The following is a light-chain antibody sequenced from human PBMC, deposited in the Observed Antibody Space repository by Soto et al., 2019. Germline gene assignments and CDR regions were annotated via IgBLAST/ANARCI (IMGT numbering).Light chain of an antibody. J-gene: IGKJ1*01. CDR2: GAS. CDR3: QQYGWAPTWT. V-gene: IGKV3-20*01. CDR1: QSVRSSH. Sequence: EIVLTQSPATLSLSPGERATLSCRASQSVRSSHLAWYQQKPGQAPRLLIYGASIRATGIPDRFSGSGSGTDFTLTISRLEPEDFAVYYCQQYGWAPTWTFGQGTKVDIK.